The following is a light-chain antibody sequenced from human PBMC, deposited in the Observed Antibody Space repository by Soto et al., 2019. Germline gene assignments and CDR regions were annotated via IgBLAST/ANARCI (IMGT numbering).Light chain of an antibody. V-gene: IGLV2-8*01. CDR2: DVS. J-gene: IGLJ3*02. CDR3: ISYAGSSIGV. CDR1: SSDVGTYNY. Sequence: QSALTQPPSASGSPGQSVTISCTGTSSDVGTYNYVSWYQQHPGKAPKLMIYDVSKRPSGVPDRFSGSKSGNTASLTVSGLQAEDDAAYYCISYAGSSIGVFGGGTKLTVL.